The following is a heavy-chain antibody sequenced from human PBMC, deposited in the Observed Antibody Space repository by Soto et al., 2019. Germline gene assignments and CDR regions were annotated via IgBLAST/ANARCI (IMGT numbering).Heavy chain of an antibody. CDR2: ISSSSSTI. Sequence: GGSLRLSCAASGFTFSSYSMNWVRQAPGKGLEWVSYISSSSSTIYYADSVKGRFTISRDNAKNSLYLQMNSLRAEDTAVYYCARDLIHLDFEFYGDYVGEGAFDIWGQGTMVTVSS. CDR1: GFTFSSYS. D-gene: IGHD4-17*01. CDR3: ARDLIHLDFEFYGDYVGEGAFDI. J-gene: IGHJ3*02. V-gene: IGHV3-48*01.